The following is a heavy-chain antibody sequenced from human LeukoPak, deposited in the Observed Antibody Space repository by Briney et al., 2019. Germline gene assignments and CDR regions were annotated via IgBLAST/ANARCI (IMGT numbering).Heavy chain of an antibody. CDR2: IRGRAGNA. V-gene: IGHV3-23*01. CDR3: AKAVGVVYMGIDF. D-gene: IGHD2-21*01. Sequence: PGGTLRLSCAPAGFIFRNNGMSWVRQAPGRGLEWVSSIRGRAGNAYYADSVKGRFTISRDDPRNRLYLQLSSLRADDTAMYYCAKAVGVVYMGIDFWGQGALVTVSS. CDR1: GFIFRNNG. J-gene: IGHJ4*02.